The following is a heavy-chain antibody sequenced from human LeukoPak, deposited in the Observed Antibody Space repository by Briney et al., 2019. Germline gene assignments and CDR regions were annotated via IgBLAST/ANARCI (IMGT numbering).Heavy chain of an antibody. V-gene: IGHV4-34*01. CDR3: ARFGRVMRWFDP. CDR2: INHSGST. CDR1: GGSFSGYY. Sequence: PSETLSLTCAVYGGSFSGYYWGWIRQPPGKGLEWIGKINHSGSTNYNPSLKSRVTISVDTFKNQFSLKLSSVTAADTAVYYCARFGRVMRWFDPWGQGTLVTVSS. J-gene: IGHJ5*02. D-gene: IGHD3-10*01.